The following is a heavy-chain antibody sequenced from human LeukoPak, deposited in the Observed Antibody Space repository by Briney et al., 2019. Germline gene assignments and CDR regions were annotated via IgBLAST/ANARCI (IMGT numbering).Heavy chain of an antibody. CDR3: ARAFGSGYFDY. V-gene: IGHV3-48*03. D-gene: IGHD3-10*01. CDR2: ISKSGGTR. CDR1: GFTFNSHE. Sequence: PGGSLRLSCAASGFTFNSHEMNWVRQAPGKGLEWVSYISKSGGTRYYADSLKGRFTISRDNAKNSPHLQMNSLRAEDTAVYYCARAFGSGYFDYWGQGTLVTVSS. J-gene: IGHJ4*02.